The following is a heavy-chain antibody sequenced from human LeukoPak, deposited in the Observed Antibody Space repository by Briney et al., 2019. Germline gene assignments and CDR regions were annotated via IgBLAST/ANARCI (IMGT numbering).Heavy chain of an antibody. D-gene: IGHD4-17*01. V-gene: IGHV3-49*04. CDR3: TNGDYGGYYYYYMDV. CDR2: IRSKAYGGTT. CDR1: GFTFGDYA. Sequence: GGSLRLSCTASGFTFGDYAMSWVRQAPGKGLEWVGFIRSKAYGGTTEYAASVKGRFTISGDDSKSIAYLQMNSLKTEDTAVYYCTNGDYGGYYYYYMDVWGKGTTVTVSS. J-gene: IGHJ6*03.